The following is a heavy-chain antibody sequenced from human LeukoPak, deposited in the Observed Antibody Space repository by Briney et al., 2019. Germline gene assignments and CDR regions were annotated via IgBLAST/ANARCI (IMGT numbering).Heavy chain of an antibody. CDR2: IIPIFGTA. CDR1: GGTFSSYA. D-gene: IGHD6-13*01. CDR3: ARGETRSSSWYFGGGYYYYMDV. J-gene: IGHJ6*03. Sequence: SVKVSCKASGGTFSSYAISWVRQAPGQGLEWMGGIIPIFGTANYAQKFQGRVTITADKSTSTAYMELSSLRSEDTAVYYCARGETRSSSWYFGGGYYYYMDVWGKGTTVTVSS. V-gene: IGHV1-69*06.